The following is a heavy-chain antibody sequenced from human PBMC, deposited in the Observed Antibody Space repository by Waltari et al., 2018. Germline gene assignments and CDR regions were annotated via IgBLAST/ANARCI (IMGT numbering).Heavy chain of an antibody. J-gene: IGHJ4*02. CDR3: ARDNQWLGGGFDY. CDR1: GFTFSSYE. Sequence: EVQLVESGGGLVQPGGSLRLSCSASGFTFSSYEMTWSRQAPGKGLEWVSYISSSGSTIYYADSVKGRFTISRDNAKNSLYLQMNSLRAEDTAVYYCARDNQWLGGGFDYWGQGTLVTVSS. D-gene: IGHD6-19*01. V-gene: IGHV3-48*03. CDR2: ISSSGSTI.